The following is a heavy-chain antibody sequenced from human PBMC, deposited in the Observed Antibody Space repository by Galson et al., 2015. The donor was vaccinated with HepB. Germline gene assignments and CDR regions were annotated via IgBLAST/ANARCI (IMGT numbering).Heavy chain of an antibody. CDR1: GFSFSNYA. CDR3: ARGGPGRITMMTKRSLGFDP. Sequence: SLRLDCASSGFSFSNYAIHWVRQAPGKGLEWMAVISYDGSYKYYSDSVKGRFTVSRDPSRSILYLQMNSLRVDDTAVYYCARGGPGRITMMTKRSLGFDPWGQGTLVIVSS. J-gene: IGHJ5*02. V-gene: IGHV3-30*03. D-gene: IGHD3-22*01. CDR2: ISYDGSYK.